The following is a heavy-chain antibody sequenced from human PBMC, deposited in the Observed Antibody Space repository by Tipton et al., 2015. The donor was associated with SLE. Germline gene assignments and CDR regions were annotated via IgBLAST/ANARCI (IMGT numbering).Heavy chain of an antibody. J-gene: IGHJ4*02. Sequence: TLSLTCTVSGGSISGYYWSWIRQPAGRGLEWIGRIYSSGSTIYNPSLKSRVTISVDTSKNQFSLKLSSVTASDTAVYYCARSDGYGSSWAHFDYWGQGTLVTVSS. V-gene: IGHV4-4*07. CDR1: GGSISGYY. CDR2: IYSSGST. D-gene: IGHD6-13*01. CDR3: ARSDGYGSSWAHFDY.